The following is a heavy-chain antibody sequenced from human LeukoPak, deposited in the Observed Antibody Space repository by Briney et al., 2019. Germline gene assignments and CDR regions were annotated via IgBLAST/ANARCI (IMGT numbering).Heavy chain of an antibody. D-gene: IGHD3-9*01. Sequence: GGSLRLSCAASGFTFDDYGMSWVRQAPGKGLEWVSGINWNGGSTGYADSVKGRFTISRDNAKNSLYLQMNSLRAEDTAFYYCARGDDILTGSTKPFDYWGQGTLVTVSS. CDR3: ARGDDILTGSTKPFDY. V-gene: IGHV3-20*04. J-gene: IGHJ4*02. CDR2: INWNGGST. CDR1: GFTFDDYG.